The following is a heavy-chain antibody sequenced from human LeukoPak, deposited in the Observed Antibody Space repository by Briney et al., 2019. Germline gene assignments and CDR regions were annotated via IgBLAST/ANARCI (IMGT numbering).Heavy chain of an antibody. Sequence: ASVKVSCKASGYTFTDYYMHWVRQAPGQGLEWMGWINPNSGGTNYAQKFQGRVTMTRDTSISTAYMELSRLRSDDTAVYYCARDPKSTYYYGSGGRGYYYGMDVWGQGTTVTVSS. V-gene: IGHV1-2*02. D-gene: IGHD3-10*01. CDR3: ARDPKSTYYYGSGGRGYYYGMDV. CDR1: GYTFTDYY. CDR2: INPNSGGT. J-gene: IGHJ6*02.